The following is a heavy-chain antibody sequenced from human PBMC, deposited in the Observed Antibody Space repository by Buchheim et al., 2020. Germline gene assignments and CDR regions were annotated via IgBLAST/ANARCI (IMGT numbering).Heavy chain of an antibody. Sequence: QVQLVESGGGVVQPGRSLRLSCAASGFTFSSYAMHWVRQAPGKGLEWVALIYYNGNKEYYADSVKGRFTISGDNSKDTVYLQMNSLRAEDTAVYYCASGYGQRYFDYWGQGTL. CDR2: IYYNGNKE. V-gene: IGHV3-30*04. CDR1: GFTFSSYA. CDR3: ASGYGQRYFDY. D-gene: IGHD3-22*01. J-gene: IGHJ4*02.